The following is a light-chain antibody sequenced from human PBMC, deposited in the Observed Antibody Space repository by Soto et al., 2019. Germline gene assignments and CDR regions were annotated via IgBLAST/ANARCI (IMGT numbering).Light chain of an antibody. CDR1: QSISTY. CDR2: AES. Sequence: DVQVPQSTSSLSASVGDRVTITCRASQSISTYLYWYQQKPGKGPKLLIYAESSLQSGVRSRFSGIGSGTDFTLNISILQSEDFATYHCEQSYSIPNALGQGKRRETK. V-gene: IGKV1-39*01. J-gene: IGKJ5*01. CDR3: EQSYSIPNA.